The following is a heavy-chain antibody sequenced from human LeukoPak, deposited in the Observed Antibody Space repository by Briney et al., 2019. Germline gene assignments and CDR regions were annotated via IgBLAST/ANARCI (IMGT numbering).Heavy chain of an antibody. Sequence: GGSLRLSCAASGFTFSSYGMHWVRQAPGKGLEWVAVISYDGSNKYYADSVKDRFTISRDNSKNTLYLQMNSLRAEDTAVYYCAKDYEKAFDYWGQGTLVTVSS. J-gene: IGHJ4*02. D-gene: IGHD3-3*01. CDR1: GFTFSSYG. V-gene: IGHV3-30*18. CDR3: AKDYEKAFDY. CDR2: ISYDGSNK.